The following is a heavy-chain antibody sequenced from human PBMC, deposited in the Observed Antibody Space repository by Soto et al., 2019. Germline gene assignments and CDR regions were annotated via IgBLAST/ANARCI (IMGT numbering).Heavy chain of an antibody. D-gene: IGHD3-9*01. J-gene: IGHJ3*02. V-gene: IGHV3-66*01. CDR1: GFTVSSNY. CDR3: ARGSPYYDILTGYYGDAFDI. Sequence: PGGSLRLSCAASGFTVSSNYMSWVRQAPGKGLEWVSVIYSGGSTYYADSVKGRFTISRDNSKNTLYLQMNSLRAEDTAVYYCARGSPYYDILTGYYGDAFDIWGQGTMVTVSS. CDR2: IYSGGST.